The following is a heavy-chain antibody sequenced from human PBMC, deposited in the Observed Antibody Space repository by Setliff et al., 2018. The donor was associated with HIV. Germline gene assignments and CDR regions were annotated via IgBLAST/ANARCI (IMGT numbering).Heavy chain of an antibody. J-gene: IGHJ6*02. Sequence: SETLSLTCTVPGGSITSGGYYWSWIRQHPEKGLEWIGYIFYTGDTYHNPSLKSRVTISVDTSKNQFSLELSSVTAADTAVYYCARDPRQYSYYGMDVWGQGTTVTVSS. CDR1: GGSITSGGYY. V-gene: IGHV4-31*03. CDR2: IFYTGDT. CDR3: ARDPRQYSYYGMDV.